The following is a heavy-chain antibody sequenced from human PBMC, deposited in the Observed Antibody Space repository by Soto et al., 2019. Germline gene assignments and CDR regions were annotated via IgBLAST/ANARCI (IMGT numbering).Heavy chain of an antibody. V-gene: IGHV3-74*01. Sequence: GGSLRLSCAASGFTFSSYWMHWVRQAPGKGLVWVSRINSDGSSTSYADPVKGRFTISRDNAKNTLYLQMNSLRAEDTAVYYCARGSLLWFGELSYPNAFDIWGQGTMVTVSS. CDR2: INSDGSST. CDR1: GFTFSSYW. D-gene: IGHD3-10*01. J-gene: IGHJ3*02. CDR3: ARGSLLWFGELSYPNAFDI.